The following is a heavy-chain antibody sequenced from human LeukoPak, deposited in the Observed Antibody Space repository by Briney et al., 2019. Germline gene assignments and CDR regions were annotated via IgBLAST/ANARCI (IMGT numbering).Heavy chain of an antibody. J-gene: IGHJ4*02. CDR2: IYSGGST. Sequence: GGSLRLSCAASGFTVSSNYMSWVRQAPGKGLEWVSVIYSGGSTYYADSVKGRFTISRDNSKNTLYLQMNSLRAEDTAVYYCARGESGDNSALGDWGQGTLVTVSS. CDR3: ARGESGDNSALGD. CDR1: GFTVSSNY. V-gene: IGHV3-53*01. D-gene: IGHD4-23*01.